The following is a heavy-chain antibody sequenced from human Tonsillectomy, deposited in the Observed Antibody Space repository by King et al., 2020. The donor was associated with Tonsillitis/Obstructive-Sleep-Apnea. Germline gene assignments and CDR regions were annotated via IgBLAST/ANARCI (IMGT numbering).Heavy chain of an antibody. CDR3: VRDSGAFDI. CDR2: IKQDGSEK. Sequence: DVQLVESGGGLVQPGGSLRLSCAASGFTFSSSWMSWVRQAPGKGLEWVANIKQDGSEKYYVDSVKGRFTISRDNAKNSLFLQMNSLRAEDTAVYYCVRDSGAFDIWGQGTMVTVSS. V-gene: IGHV3-7*01. D-gene: IGHD3-10*01. CDR1: GFTFSSSW. J-gene: IGHJ3*02.